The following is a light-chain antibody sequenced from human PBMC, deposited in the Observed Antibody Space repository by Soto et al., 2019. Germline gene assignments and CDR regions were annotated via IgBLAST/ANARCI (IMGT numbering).Light chain of an antibody. J-gene: IGKJ1*01. V-gene: IGKV1-5*01. Sequence: DIQMDQSPSTLSASGGDRITTTCRASQRISSWLTWYQQKPGKAPKLLIYDASSLESGVPTRFSASKSGTKFTITLRNLLPDYFATYNCKQYNSSSWTFGQGTKV. CDR1: QRISSW. CDR3: KQYNSSSWT. CDR2: DAS.